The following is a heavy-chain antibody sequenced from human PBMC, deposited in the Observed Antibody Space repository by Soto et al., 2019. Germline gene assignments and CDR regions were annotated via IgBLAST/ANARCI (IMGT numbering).Heavy chain of an antibody. Sequence: QVHLLLQSGAEVKKPGSSVKVSCKASGGTPSNSAISWVRQAPGQGLEWMGGIIPVFGLVKYAQNFQGRVTITADESTNKAYMELSRLRPEETAVYYCAGGRIVVVGSRAYYGMDVWGQGPTVTVSS. V-gene: IGHV1-69*01. CDR1: GGTPSNSA. CDR2: IIPVFGLV. CDR3: AGGRIVVVGSRAYYGMDV. J-gene: IGHJ6*02. D-gene: IGHD3-22*01.